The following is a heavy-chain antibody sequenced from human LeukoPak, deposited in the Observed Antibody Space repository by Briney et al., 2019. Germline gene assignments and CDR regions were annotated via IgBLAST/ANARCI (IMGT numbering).Heavy chain of an antibody. D-gene: IGHD2-2*01. CDR2: IHLDGSEK. J-gene: IGHJ4*02. V-gene: IGHV3-7*02. CDR1: GFTFSSYT. Sequence: GGSLRLSCVASGFTFSSYTVNWVRQAPGKGLVWVANIHLDGSEKYYVDSVKGRFTISRDNAKNSLYLQMNSLRAEDTAVYYCATDCSSVSCFDYWGQGTLVTVSS. CDR3: ATDCSSVSCFDY.